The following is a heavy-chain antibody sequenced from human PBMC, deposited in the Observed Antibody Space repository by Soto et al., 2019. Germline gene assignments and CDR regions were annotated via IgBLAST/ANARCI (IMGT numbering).Heavy chain of an antibody. J-gene: IGHJ4*02. Sequence: QVQLVESGGGVVQPGKSLRLCCAASGFTFSSYAMHWARQAPGKGLEWVTVISIRGGDEYYAESVRGRFTISRDDSKNTLYLQMDSLRVEDTAVYYCARGTIVARQHLDYWGQGTLVIVSS. CDR2: ISIRGGDE. CDR1: GFTFSSYA. V-gene: IGHV3-30*03. CDR3: ARGTIVARQHLDY. D-gene: IGHD6-6*01.